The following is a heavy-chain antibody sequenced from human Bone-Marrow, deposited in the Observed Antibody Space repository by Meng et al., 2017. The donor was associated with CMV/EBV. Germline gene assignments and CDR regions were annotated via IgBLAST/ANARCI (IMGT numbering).Heavy chain of an antibody. CDR2: ISAYNGNT. Sequence: ASAKVSCKASGYTFTSYGISWVRQAPGQGLEWMGWISAYNGNTNYAQKLQGRLTLTTDTSTSTAYMELRNLRSDDTAVYFCARDYYDIEGHEYDSFDPWGQGTLVTVSS. J-gene: IGHJ5*02. CDR1: GYTFTSYG. V-gene: IGHV1-18*01. CDR3: ARDYYDIEGHEYDSFDP. D-gene: IGHD3-9*01.